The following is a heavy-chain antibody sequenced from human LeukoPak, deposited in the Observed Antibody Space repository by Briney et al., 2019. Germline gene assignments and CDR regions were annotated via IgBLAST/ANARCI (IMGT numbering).Heavy chain of an antibody. Sequence: PSETLSLTCTVSGGSMRSHYWSWIRQSPDKGLEWIGYIYYIGSTHYNPSLESRVTISVDTSKSQFSLKLSSVTAADTAVYFCARHAAVAGTAFDYWGQGTLVTVSS. J-gene: IGHJ4*02. CDR3: ARHAAVAGTAFDY. V-gene: IGHV4-59*08. CDR2: IYYIGST. D-gene: IGHD6-19*01. CDR1: GGSMRSHY.